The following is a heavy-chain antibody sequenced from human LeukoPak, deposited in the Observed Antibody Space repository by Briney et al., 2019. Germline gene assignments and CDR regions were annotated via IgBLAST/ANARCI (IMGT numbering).Heavy chain of an antibody. V-gene: IGHV1-69*06. CDR2: IIPMFGTA. D-gene: IGHD6-6*01. Sequence: SVTVSCKASGGTFSSYAISWVRQTPGQGLEWMGGIIPMFGTANYAQKFQGRVTITADKSTSTAYMELSSLRSEDTAVYYCARDPPGRPYSSSSYGWGQGTLVTVSS. J-gene: IGHJ4*02. CDR3: ARDPPGRPYSSSSYG. CDR1: GGTFSSYA.